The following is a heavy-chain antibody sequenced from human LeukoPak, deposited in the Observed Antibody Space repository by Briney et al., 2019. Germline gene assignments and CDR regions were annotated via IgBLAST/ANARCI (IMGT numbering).Heavy chain of an antibody. V-gene: IGHV1-18*01. Sequence: ASVKVSCKASGYTFTSYGISWVRRAPGQGLEWMGWISAYNGNTNYAQKLQGRVTMTTDTSTSTAYMELRSLRSDDTAVYYCARFIVVVPAAPFFDYWGQGTLVTVSS. J-gene: IGHJ4*02. CDR2: ISAYNGNT. D-gene: IGHD2-2*01. CDR1: GYTFTSYG. CDR3: ARFIVVVPAAPFFDY.